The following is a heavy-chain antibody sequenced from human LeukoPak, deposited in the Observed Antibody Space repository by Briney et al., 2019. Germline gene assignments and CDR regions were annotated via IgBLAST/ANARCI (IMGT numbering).Heavy chain of an antibody. CDR3: ARVASITMICDI. D-gene: IGHD3-22*01. CDR2: ISTSGRYT. J-gene: IGHJ4*02. CDR1: GFTFSAYY. V-gene: IGHV3-11*06. Sequence: GGSLRLSCAASGFTFSAYYMSWIRQAPGKGLEWVSYISTSGRYTNYTDSVKGRFTISRDNAKNSLFLQMNSLRAEDTAVYYCARVASITMICDIWGQGTLVTVSS.